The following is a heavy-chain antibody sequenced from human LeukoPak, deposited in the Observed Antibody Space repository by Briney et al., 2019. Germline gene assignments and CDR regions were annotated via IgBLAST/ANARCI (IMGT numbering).Heavy chain of an antibody. V-gene: IGHV3-30*18. Sequence: GRSLRLSCAASGFTFSSHGMHWVRQAPGKGLEWVAVISDDGRTEYYADSVKGRFTISRDNSENTVSLQMNSLRDDDTAVFYCTKGGATGSRYNFDYWGQGTLVTVSS. D-gene: IGHD2-15*01. CDR1: GFTFSSHG. CDR3: TKGGATGSRYNFDY. CDR2: ISDDGRTE. J-gene: IGHJ4*02.